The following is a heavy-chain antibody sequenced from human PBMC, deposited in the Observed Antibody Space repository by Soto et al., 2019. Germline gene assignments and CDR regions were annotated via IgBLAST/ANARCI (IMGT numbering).Heavy chain of an antibody. J-gene: IGHJ6*02. CDR1: GFTFSSYA. CDR2: MRYDRSHT. V-gene: IGHV3-30*02. Sequence: QAHLVESGGGVVQPGGSLRLSCAASGFTFSSYAMHWVRQAPGKGLEWVALMRYDRSHTYYAESVKGRFNISRDESKNMLFLHMSGLRAEDTAVYYCSRDRSWRTGYYSGIDVWGQGTTVTVS. CDR3: SRDRSWRTGYYSGIDV. D-gene: IGHD1-1*01.